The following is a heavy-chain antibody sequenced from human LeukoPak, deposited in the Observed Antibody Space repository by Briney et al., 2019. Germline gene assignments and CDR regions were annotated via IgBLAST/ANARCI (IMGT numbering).Heavy chain of an antibody. Sequence: PGGSLRLSCAASGFTFRSYDMSWVRQAPGKGLEWVSTLSGSGDSTYYADSVKGRFTISRDNSKNTLYLQMDSLRAEDTAIYYCARDWKTNSFDYWGQGTLVTVSS. CDR3: ARDWKTNSFDY. CDR1: GFTFRSYD. V-gene: IGHV3-23*01. CDR2: LSGSGDST. J-gene: IGHJ4*02. D-gene: IGHD1-1*01.